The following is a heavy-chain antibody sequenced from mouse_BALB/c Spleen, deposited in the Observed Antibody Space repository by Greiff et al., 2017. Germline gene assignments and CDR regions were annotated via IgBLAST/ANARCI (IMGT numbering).Heavy chain of an antibody. CDR1: GFSLTSYG. D-gene: IGHD1-1*01. J-gene: IGHJ4*01. Sequence: QVQLKESGPGLVQPSQSLSITCTVSGFSLTSYGVHWVRQSPGKGLEWLGVIWSGGSTDYNAAFISRLSISKDNSKSQVFFKMNSLQADDTAIYYCARVDGSILNAMDYWGQGTSVTVSS. CDR2: IWSGGST. CDR3: ARVDGSILNAMDY. V-gene: IGHV2-4-1*01.